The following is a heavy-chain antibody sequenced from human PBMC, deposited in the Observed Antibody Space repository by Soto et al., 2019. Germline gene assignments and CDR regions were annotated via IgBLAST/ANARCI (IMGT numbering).Heavy chain of an antibody. CDR2: INTVTANT. V-gene: IGHV1-3*04. CDR1: GYTFTTYP. Sequence: ASVKVSCKASGYTFTTYPIHWMRQAPGQRLEWMGWINTVTANTKYSQNFQGRVSITRDTSASTAYMELSSLRSEDTAVYYCARGYTFPFDPWGQGTLVTVSS. J-gene: IGHJ5*02. CDR3: ARGYTFPFDP. D-gene: IGHD1-26*01.